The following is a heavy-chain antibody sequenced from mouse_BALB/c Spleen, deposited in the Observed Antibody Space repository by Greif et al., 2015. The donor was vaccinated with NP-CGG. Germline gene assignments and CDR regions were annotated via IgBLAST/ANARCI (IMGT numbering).Heavy chain of an antibody. V-gene: IGHV5-12-1*01. CDR3: TRHYYGSSYSY. D-gene: IGHD1-1*01. J-gene: IGHJ2*01. Sequence: EVKVEESGGGLVKPGGSLKLSCAASGFAFSGYDMSWVRQTPEKRLEWVAYISSGGGSTYYPDTVKGRFTISRDNAKNTLYLQMSSLKSEDTAMYYCTRHYYGSSYSYWGQGTTLTVSS. CDR2: ISSGGGST. CDR1: GFAFSGYD.